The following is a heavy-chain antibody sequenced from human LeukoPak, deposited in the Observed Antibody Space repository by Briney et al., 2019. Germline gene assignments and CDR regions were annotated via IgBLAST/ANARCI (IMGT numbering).Heavy chain of an antibody. V-gene: IGHV1-69*05. CDR1: GGTFSSYA. J-gene: IGHJ4*02. CDR2: IIPIFGTA. D-gene: IGHD5-18*01. CDR3: AREGYSYGNYFDY. Sequence: SVKVSCKASGGTFSSYAISWVRQAPGQGLEWMGRIIPIFGTANYAQKFQGRVTITTDESTSTAYMELSSLRSEDTAVYYCAREGYSYGNYFDYWGREPWSPSPQ.